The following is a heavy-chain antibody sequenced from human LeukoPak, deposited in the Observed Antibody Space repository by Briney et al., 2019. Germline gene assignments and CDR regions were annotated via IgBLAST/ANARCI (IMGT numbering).Heavy chain of an antibody. D-gene: IGHD4-23*01. CDR3: YGGNAEQ. Sequence: GGSLRLSCAASGFTFSSYSMNWVRQAPGKGLEWVSSISSSSSTIYYADSVKDRFTISRDNAKNTLYLQMNSLRVEDMAVYYCYGGNAEQWGQGTLVTVSS. CDR1: GFTFSSYS. J-gene: IGHJ1*01. V-gene: IGHV3-48*01. CDR2: ISSSSSTI.